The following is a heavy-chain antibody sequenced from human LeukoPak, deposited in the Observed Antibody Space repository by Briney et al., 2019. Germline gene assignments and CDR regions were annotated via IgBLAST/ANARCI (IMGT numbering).Heavy chain of an antibody. CDR2: IKSDGKT. CDR3: ARAPSEVGGYYPEYFRH. D-gene: IGHD3-22*01. V-gene: IGHV3-74*01. Sequence: GGSLRLSCEASGFTFSKYWMHWVRQAPGKGLVWVSRIKSDGKTNYADSVKGRFTISRDNAKNTVSLQMDSLRAEDTGVYYCARAPSEVGGYYPEYFRHWGQGTLVTVSS. CDR1: GFTFSKYW. J-gene: IGHJ1*01.